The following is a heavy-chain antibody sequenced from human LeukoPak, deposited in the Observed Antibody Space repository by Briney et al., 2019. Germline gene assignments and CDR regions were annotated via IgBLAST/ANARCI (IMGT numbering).Heavy chain of an antibody. Sequence: PGGSLRLSCAASGFTFDDYAMHWVQQAPGKGLEWVSGISWNSGSIGYADSVKGRFTISRDNAKNSLYLQMNSLRAEDTALYYCAKDTSLITFGGVIDSVYWGQGTLVTVSS. CDR1: GFTFDDYA. CDR3: AKDTSLITFGGVIDSVY. CDR2: ISWNSGSI. D-gene: IGHD3-16*02. J-gene: IGHJ4*02. V-gene: IGHV3-9*01.